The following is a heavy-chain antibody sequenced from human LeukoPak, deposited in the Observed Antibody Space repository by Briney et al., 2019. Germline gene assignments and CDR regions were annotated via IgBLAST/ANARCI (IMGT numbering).Heavy chain of an antibody. D-gene: IGHD6-13*01. V-gene: IGHV1-2*06. CDR3: ANLYSSSYIVSDY. Sequence: ASVKVSCKASGYTFTGYYMHWVRQAPGQGLEWMGRINPNSGGTNYAQKFQGRVTMTRDTSISTAYMELSRLRSDDTAVYYCANLYSSSYIVSDYWGHGTLVTVSS. J-gene: IGHJ4*03. CDR2: INPNSGGT. CDR1: GYTFTGYY.